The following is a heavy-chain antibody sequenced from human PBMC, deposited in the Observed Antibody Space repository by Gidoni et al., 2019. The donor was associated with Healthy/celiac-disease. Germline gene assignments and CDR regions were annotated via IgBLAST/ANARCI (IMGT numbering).Heavy chain of an antibody. Sequence: EVQLVESGGGLVQPGRSLRLSCAASGFTFDDYAMHWVRQAPGKGLEWVSGISWNSGSIGYADSVKGRFTSSRDNAKNSLYLQMNSLRAEDTALYYCAKDNRADAFDIWGQGTMVTVSS. CDR3: AKDNRADAFDI. CDR1: GFTFDDYA. CDR2: ISWNSGSI. J-gene: IGHJ3*02. V-gene: IGHV3-9*01.